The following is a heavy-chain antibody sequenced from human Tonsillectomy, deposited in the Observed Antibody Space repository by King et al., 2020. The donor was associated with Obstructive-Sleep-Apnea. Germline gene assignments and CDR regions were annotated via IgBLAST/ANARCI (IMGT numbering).Heavy chain of an antibody. V-gene: IGHV3-15*01. CDR3: TKDIEGGKHRGGVLDY. D-gene: IGHD4-23*01. J-gene: IGHJ4*02. CDR2: IKSKTDGGTT. CDR1: GFTFNNAW. Sequence: VQLVESGGGLVKPGGSLRLSCAASGFTFNNAWMSWVRQAPGKGLEWVGRIKSKTDGGTTDYAAPVKGRFTISRDDSKNTLYRQMNSLKTEDTAVYYCTKDIEGGKHRGGVLDYWGQGTLVTVSS.